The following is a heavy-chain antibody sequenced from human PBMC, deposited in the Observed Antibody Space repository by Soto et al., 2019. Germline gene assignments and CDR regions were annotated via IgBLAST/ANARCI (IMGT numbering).Heavy chain of an antibody. Sequence: ASVKVSCKASGYTFTRYDINWVRQATGQGLEWMGWMNPNSGNTGYAQKFQGRVTMTRNTSISTAYMELSSLRSEDTAVYYCARSRSRQSVVVRGRFNCWFDPWGQGTLVTVSS. CDR2: MNPNSGNT. D-gene: IGHD3-10*01. CDR3: ARSRSRQSVVVRGRFNCWFDP. CDR1: GYTFTRYD. V-gene: IGHV1-8*01. J-gene: IGHJ5*02.